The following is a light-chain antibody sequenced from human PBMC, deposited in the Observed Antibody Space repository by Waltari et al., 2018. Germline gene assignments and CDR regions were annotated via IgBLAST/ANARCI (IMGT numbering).Light chain of an antibody. CDR3: SSYAGSNNFDV. CDR2: EVS. J-gene: IGLJ1*01. V-gene: IGLV2-8*01. CDR1: SNDLGAYNY. Sequence: QSALTQPPSASGSPGPSVTLPCPGTSNDLGAYNYVSWYQPHPGKAPKLIIYEVSKRPSGVPDRVSGSKSGNTASLTVSGLQAEDEADYYCSSYAGSNNFDVFGTGTKVTVL.